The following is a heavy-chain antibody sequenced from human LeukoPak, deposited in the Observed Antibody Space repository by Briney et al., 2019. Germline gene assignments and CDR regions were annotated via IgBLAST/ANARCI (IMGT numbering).Heavy chain of an antibody. J-gene: IGHJ5*02. Sequence: GGSLRLSCAASGFTFSTNWMSWVRQAPGKGLQWGSVIIGSGSSTYYADSVKGRFTISRDNARNTLYLQMNSLRAEDTAVYYCARWYYYETSGLYYGSFDNWGQGTLVTVSS. CDR1: GFTFSTNW. V-gene: IGHV3-23*01. D-gene: IGHD3-22*01. CDR2: IIGSGSST. CDR3: ARWYYYETSGLYYGSFDN.